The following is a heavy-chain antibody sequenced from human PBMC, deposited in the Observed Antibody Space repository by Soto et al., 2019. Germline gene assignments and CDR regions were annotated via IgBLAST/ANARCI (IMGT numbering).Heavy chain of an antibody. CDR3: TKVIAAAGTGYWFDP. CDR2: ISGSGGST. D-gene: IGHD6-13*01. V-gene: IGHV3-23*01. Sequence: EVQLLESGGGLVQPGGSLRLSCAASGFTFSSYAMSWVRQAPGKGLEWVSAISGSGGSTYYADSVKGRFTISRDNSKNTLYLQMNSMRAEETAGYYCTKVIAAAGTGYWFDPWGQGTLVTVSS. CDR1: GFTFSSYA. J-gene: IGHJ5*02.